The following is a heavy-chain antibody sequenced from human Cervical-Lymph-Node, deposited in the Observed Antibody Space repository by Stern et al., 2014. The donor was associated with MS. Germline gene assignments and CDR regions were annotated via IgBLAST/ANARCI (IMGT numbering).Heavy chain of an antibody. D-gene: IGHD3-22*01. CDR1: GGSVSSGCYY. V-gene: IGHV4-61*01. J-gene: IGHJ4*02. Sequence: QVQLVESGPGLVKPSGTLSLTCTVSGGSVSSGCYYWSWNRQPPGKGLAWIGYSCYSGSTNYNPSLKSRVTISVDTSKNQFSLKLSSVTAADTAVYYCARDRLDSSHPLDYWGQGTLVTVSS. CDR3: ARDRLDSSHPLDY. CDR2: SCYSGST.